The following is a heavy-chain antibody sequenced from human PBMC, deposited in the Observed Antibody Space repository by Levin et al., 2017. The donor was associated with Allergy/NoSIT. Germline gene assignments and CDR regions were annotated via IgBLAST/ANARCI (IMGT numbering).Heavy chain of an antibody. J-gene: IGHJ6*02. V-gene: IGHV1-69*02. D-gene: IGHD2-15*01. CDR3: ARGREYCSGGSCYSIHYYGMDV. CDR2: IIPILGIA. Sequence: SVKVSCKASGGTFSSYTISWVRQAPGQGLEWMGRIIPILGIANYAQKFQGRVTITADKSTSTAYMELSSLRSEDTAVYYCARGREYCSGGSCYSIHYYGMDVWGQGTTVTVSS. CDR1: GGTFSSYT.